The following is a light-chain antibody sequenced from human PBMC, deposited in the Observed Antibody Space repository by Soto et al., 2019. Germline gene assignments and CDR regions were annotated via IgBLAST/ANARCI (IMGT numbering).Light chain of an antibody. CDR1: SSDVGGYNY. V-gene: IGLV2-11*01. Sequence: QSALTQPRSVSGSPGQSVTISCTRTSSDVGGYNYVSWYQQHPGKAPKLMIYDVSKRPSGVPDRFSGSKSGNTASLTISGLQAEDEADYYCCSYAGSFPYVFGTGTKVTVL. J-gene: IGLJ1*01. CDR2: DVS. CDR3: CSYAGSFPYV.